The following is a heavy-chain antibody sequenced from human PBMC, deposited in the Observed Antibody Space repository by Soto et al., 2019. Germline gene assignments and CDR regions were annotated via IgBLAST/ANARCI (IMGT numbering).Heavy chain of an antibody. CDR2: IIPIFGTA. V-gene: IGHV1-69*13. J-gene: IGHJ6*02. Sequence: ASVKVSCKASGGTFSSYAISWVRQAPGQGLEWMGGIIPIFGTANYAQKFQGRVTITADESTSTAYMELSSLRSEDTAVYYCARVRVYDFWSGYQKYYYGMDVWGQGTTGTV. D-gene: IGHD3-3*01. CDR1: GGTFSSYA. CDR3: ARVRVYDFWSGYQKYYYGMDV.